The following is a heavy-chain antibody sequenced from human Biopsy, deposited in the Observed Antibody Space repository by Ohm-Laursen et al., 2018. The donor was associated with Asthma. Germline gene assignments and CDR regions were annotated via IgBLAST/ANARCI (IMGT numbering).Heavy chain of an antibody. CDR2: ISYDGSSI. V-gene: IGHV3-30*18. J-gene: IGHJ6*02. CDR1: GFTFSSYG. D-gene: IGHD3-3*01. CDR3: AKDTEGRYDFWSGLSYNYYGMDV. Sequence: SSLRLSCTASGFTFSSYGMHWVRQAPGKGLEWVAVISYDGSSIYYADSVKGRFTISRDNSKNTLSLQMNSLTAEDTAVYYCAKDTEGRYDFWSGLSYNYYGMDVWGQGTTVTVSS.